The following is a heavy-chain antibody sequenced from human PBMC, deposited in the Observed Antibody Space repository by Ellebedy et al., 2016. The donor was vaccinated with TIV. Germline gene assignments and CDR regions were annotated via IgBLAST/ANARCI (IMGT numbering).Heavy chain of an antibody. J-gene: IGHJ6*03. CDR1: GGTFNNHA. CDR3: ARVSCSGTDCPSPTYYYYMDV. D-gene: IGHD2-2*01. Sequence: ASVKVSXXAPGGTFNNHAISWVRQAPGQGLEWMGEIIPMFGTANYAQKFQDRVTITADESTSTAYMEMSSLRSDDTAMYYCARVSCSGTDCPSPTYYYYMDVWGKGTTVSVS. V-gene: IGHV1-69*13. CDR2: IIPMFGTA.